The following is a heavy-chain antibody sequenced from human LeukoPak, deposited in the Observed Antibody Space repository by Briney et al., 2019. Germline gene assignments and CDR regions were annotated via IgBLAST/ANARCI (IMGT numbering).Heavy chain of an antibody. CDR3: AREEGIAATIDY. Sequence: GGSLRLSCAASGFTFSSYGMHWVRQAPGKGLEWVAVIWYDGSNKYYADSVKGRFTISRDNSKNTLYLQVNSLRAEDTAVYYCAREEGIAATIDYWGQGTLVTVSS. CDR1: GFTFSSYG. J-gene: IGHJ4*02. V-gene: IGHV3-33*01. D-gene: IGHD6-13*01. CDR2: IWYDGSNK.